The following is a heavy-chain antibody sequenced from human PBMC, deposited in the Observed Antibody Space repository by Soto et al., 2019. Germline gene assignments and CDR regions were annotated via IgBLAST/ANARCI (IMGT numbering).Heavy chain of an antibody. CDR1: GFTFSSYG. CDR3: AKDPCWRNRLGYFDY. D-gene: IGHD3-3*01. J-gene: IGHJ4*02. Sequence: QVQLVESGGGVVQPGRSLRLSCAASGFTFSSYGMHWVRQAPGKGLEWVAVISYDGSNKYYADSVKGRFTISRDNSKNTLYLQMNGLRAEDTAVYYCAKDPCWRNRLGYFDYWGQGTLVTVSS. CDR2: ISYDGSNK. V-gene: IGHV3-30*18.